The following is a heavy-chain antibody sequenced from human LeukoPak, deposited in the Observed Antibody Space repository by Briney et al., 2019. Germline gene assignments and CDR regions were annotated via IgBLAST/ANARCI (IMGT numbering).Heavy chain of an antibody. CDR3: AKSISGSTGWFDP. CDR2: ISWNSGSI. D-gene: IGHD2-15*01. V-gene: IGHV3-9*01. Sequence: GRSLRLSCAASGFTFDDYAMHWVRQPPGEGLEWVSGISWNSGSIGYADSVKGRFTISRDNAKNSLYLQMNSLRAEDTALYYCAKSISGSTGWFDPWGQGTLVTVSS. J-gene: IGHJ5*02. CDR1: GFTFDDYA.